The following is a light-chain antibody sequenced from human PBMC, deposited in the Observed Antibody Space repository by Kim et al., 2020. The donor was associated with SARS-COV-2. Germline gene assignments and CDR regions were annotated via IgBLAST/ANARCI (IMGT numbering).Light chain of an antibody. CDR2: EDS. CDR3: HSYDNTNYV. CDR1: SGSIASYY. Sequence: NFMLTQPHSVSESPGKTVTISCTRSSGSIASYYVQWFQQRPGRAPTTVIYEDSQRLSGVPDRFSGSIDSSSNSASLTISGLKTEDEADYYCHSYDNTNYVFGGGTQLTVL. V-gene: IGLV6-57*03. J-gene: IGLJ3*02.